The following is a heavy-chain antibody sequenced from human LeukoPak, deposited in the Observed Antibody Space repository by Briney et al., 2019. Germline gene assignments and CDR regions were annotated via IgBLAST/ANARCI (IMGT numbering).Heavy chain of an antibody. J-gene: IGHJ5*02. CDR1: GFNFGSYY. Sequence: GGSLRLSCAASGFNFGSYYMTWVRQAPGKGLEWVSVISESGGSTYYADSVKGRFTVSRDNSRNTLYLQMNSLRAEDTAVYYCAKKIGTGPGHNWFDPWGQGTLVTVSS. CDR3: AKKIGTGPGHNWFDP. D-gene: IGHD2-8*02. V-gene: IGHV3-23*01. CDR2: ISESGGST.